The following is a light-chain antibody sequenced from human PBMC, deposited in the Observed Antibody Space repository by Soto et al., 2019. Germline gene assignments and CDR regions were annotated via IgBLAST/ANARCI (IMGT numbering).Light chain of an antibody. V-gene: IGLV1-40*01. Sequence: QSVLTQPPSVSGAPGQRVTISCTGSSSNIGANYDVHWYQHLPGTAPKLLISGDSNRPSGVPDRFSGSKSGTSASLGINGLQAEDEADYYCQSYDSSLRGWVFGGGTKLTVL. CDR3: QSYDSSLRGWV. CDR1: SSNIGANYD. CDR2: GDS. J-gene: IGLJ3*02.